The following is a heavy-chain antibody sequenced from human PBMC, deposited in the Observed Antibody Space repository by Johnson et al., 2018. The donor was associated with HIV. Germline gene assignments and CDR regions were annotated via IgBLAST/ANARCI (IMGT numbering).Heavy chain of an antibody. J-gene: IGHJ3*02. CDR3: ARDGRDLATRGGFDI. Sequence: QVQLVESGGGVVQPGGSLRLSCAASGFTFSNYGMHWARQAPGKRLEWVAFIRYDGNSKYYADSVKGRFSVSRDNSKNTLYLQMNSLRAEDTAVYYCARDGRDLATRGGFDIWGPGTVVTVSS. CDR1: GFTFSNYG. CDR2: IRYDGNSK. D-gene: IGHD5-24*01. V-gene: IGHV3-30*02.